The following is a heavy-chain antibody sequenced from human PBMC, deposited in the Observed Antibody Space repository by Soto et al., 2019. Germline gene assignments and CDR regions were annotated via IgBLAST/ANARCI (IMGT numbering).Heavy chain of an antibody. CDR1: GITFSNYA. J-gene: IGHJ6*02. Sequence: EVQLLESGGGLVQPGGSLRLSCTASGITFSNYAMSWVRQAPRKGLEWVSSISTSGGSTYYADSVKGRFTISRDNSKNTLYLQMNSLRAEDTAVYYCAKDGCSSTSCYHNNYYYYYGMDVWGQGTTVTVSS. D-gene: IGHD2-2*01. V-gene: IGHV3-23*01. CDR3: AKDGCSSTSCYHNNYYYYYGMDV. CDR2: ISTSGGST.